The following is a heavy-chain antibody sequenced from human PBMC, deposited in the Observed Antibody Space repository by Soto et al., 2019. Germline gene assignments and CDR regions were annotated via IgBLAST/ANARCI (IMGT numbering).Heavy chain of an antibody. CDR1: GGSISSGGYY. CDR2: IYYSGST. D-gene: IGHD3-10*01. J-gene: IGHJ4*02. CDR3: ASIVSSAHGEFSD. Sequence: QVQLQESGPGLVKPSQTLSLTCTVSGGSISSGGYYWSWIRQHPGKGLEWIGYIYYSGSTYYTPSLKSRVTISLDTSKNQFSLKLSSVTAAHPAVYYCASIVSSAHGEFSDWGQGTLVTFSS. V-gene: IGHV4-31*03.